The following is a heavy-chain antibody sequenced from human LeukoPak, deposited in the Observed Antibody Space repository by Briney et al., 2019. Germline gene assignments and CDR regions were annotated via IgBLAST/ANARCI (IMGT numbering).Heavy chain of an antibody. Sequence: SGGSLRLSCAASGFTFSSYDMHWVRQTIGKGLEWVSSIGIAGDTYYPGSVKGRFTISRENVKNSLYLQMNSLRAGDTAVYYCARAPPYSSASWGYYGMDVWGQGTTVTVSS. CDR1: GFTFSSYD. CDR3: ARAPPYSSASWGYYGMDV. D-gene: IGHD6-6*01. J-gene: IGHJ6*02. CDR2: IGIAGDT. V-gene: IGHV3-13*01.